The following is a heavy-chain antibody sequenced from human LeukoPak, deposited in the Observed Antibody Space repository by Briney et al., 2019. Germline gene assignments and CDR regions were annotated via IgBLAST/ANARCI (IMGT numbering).Heavy chain of an antibody. J-gene: IGHJ6*04. V-gene: IGHV4-34*01. D-gene: IGHD3-10*01. CDR1: GGSFSGYY. CDR2: INHSGST. CDR3: ARGGNGLWFGKYYYYYGMDV. Sequence: PSETLSLTCAVYGGSFSGYYWSWIRQPPGKGLEWIGEINHSGSTNYNPSLKSRVTLSVDTSKNQFSLKLSSVTAVDTAVYYCARGGNGLWFGKYYYYYGMDVWGKGTTVTVSS.